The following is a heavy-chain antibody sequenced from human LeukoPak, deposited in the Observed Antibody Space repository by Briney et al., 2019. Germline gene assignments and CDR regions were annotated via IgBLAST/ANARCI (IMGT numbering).Heavy chain of an antibody. D-gene: IGHD3-22*01. V-gene: IGHV1-8*01. CDR2: MNPNSANT. J-gene: IGHJ4*02. CDR3: ARGRLDTSGYYYSFDD. CDR1: GYTFTSYD. Sequence: ASVKVSCKASGYTFTSYDINWVRQATGQGLEWMGWMNPNSANTGYAQKFQGRVIMTRNTSISTAYMELSSLSSEDTAVYYCARGRLDTSGYYYSFDDWGQGTLVTVSS.